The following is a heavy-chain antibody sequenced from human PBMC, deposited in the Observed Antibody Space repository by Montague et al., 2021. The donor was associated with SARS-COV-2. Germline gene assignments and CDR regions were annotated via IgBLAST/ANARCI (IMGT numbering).Heavy chain of an antibody. CDR3: ARGARQGYGFRLGSFDS. CDR2: INHSGST. D-gene: IGHD3-10*01. Sequence: SETLSLTCAVYGRSFSGYYWNWIRQPPGKGPEWIGEINHSGSTNYNPSLKSRVTMSVDTSKNQFSLKPSSVTAADTAVYYCARGARQGYGFRLGSFDSWGQGTLVTVSS. J-gene: IGHJ4*02. V-gene: IGHV4-34*01. CDR1: GRSFSGYY.